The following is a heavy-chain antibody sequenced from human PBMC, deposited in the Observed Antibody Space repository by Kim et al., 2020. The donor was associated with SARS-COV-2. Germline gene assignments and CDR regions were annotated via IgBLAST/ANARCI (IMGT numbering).Heavy chain of an antibody. D-gene: IGHD3-10*01. J-gene: IGHJ6*02. CDR2: INHSGST. CDR3: ARAVRGVIISAINYGMDV. Sequence: SETLSLTCAVYGGSFSGYYWSWICQPPGKGLEWIGEINHSGSTNYNPSLKSRVTISVDTSKNQFSLKLSSVTAADTAVYYCARAVRGVIISAINYGMDVWGQGTTVTVSS. CDR1: GGSFSGYY. V-gene: IGHV4-34*01.